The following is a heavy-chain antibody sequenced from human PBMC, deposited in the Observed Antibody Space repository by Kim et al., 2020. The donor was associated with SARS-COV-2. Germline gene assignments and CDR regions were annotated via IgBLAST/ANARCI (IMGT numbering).Heavy chain of an antibody. CDR3: ARDWVSGYDDY. CDR2: I. Sequence: IYYADSVKGRCTNSRDNAKNSLYLQMNSPRAEDTAVYYCARDWVSGYDDYWGQGTLVTVSS. J-gene: IGHJ4*02. V-gene: IGHV3-11*04. D-gene: IGHD5-12*01.